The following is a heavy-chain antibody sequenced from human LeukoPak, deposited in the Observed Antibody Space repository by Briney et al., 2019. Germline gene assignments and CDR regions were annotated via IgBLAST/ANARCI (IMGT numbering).Heavy chain of an antibody. CDR1: GFIFSRYG. CDR3: ARDPGLMRAAACGDY. V-gene: IGHV3-48*01. D-gene: IGHD6-13*01. J-gene: IGHJ4*02. Sequence: GGSLRLSCAASGFIFSRYGMIWVRQAPGKGLEWISYISSSSNPIYYADSVKGRFTISRDNAKNSLYLQLSSLRAEDTAVYYCARDPGLMRAAACGDYWGQGTLVIVSS. CDR2: ISSSSNPI.